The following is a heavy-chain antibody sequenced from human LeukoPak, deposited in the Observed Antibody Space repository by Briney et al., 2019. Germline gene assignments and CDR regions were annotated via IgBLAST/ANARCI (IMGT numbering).Heavy chain of an antibody. D-gene: IGHD1-1*01. CDR1: GFRLGSYS. J-gene: IGHJ3*02. Sequence: GGSLRLSCGASGFRLGSYSMDWVRQAPGKGLEWVSHINSGSYTIYYADSVKGRFPISRDNAGNSLYLQMSSLRDEDTAVYYCARVLLERPGIDSFDMWGQGTMVTVSS. V-gene: IGHV3-48*02. CDR3: ARVLLERPGIDSFDM. CDR2: INSGSYTI.